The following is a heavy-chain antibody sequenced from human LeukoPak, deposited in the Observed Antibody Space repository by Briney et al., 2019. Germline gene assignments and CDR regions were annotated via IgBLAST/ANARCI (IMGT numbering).Heavy chain of an antibody. CDR1: GFVFSSYE. V-gene: IGHV3-48*03. Sequence: GGSLRLSCAASGFVFSSYEMNWVRQAPGKGLEWVSYISSSGTTRYYADSVKGRFTISRDNAKNSLYLQMNSLRADDTAMYFCAKGPNYFDSWGQGTLVTVSS. J-gene: IGHJ4*02. CDR3: AKGPNYFDS. CDR2: ISSSGTTR.